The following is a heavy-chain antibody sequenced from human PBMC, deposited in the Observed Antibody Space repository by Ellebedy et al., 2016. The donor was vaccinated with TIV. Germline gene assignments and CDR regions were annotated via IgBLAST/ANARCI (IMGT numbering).Heavy chain of an antibody. J-gene: IGHJ3*02. CDR1: GFTFSSYD. CDR2: IGTAGDT. D-gene: IGHD2-2*01. CDR3: ARMPIDGYAFDI. V-gene: IGHV3-13*01. Sequence: GGSLRLSXAASGFTFSSYDMHWVRQATGKGLEWVSAIGTAGDTYYPGSGKGRFTISRENAKNSLYLQMNSLRAGDTAVYYCARMPIDGYAFDIWGQGTMVTVSS.